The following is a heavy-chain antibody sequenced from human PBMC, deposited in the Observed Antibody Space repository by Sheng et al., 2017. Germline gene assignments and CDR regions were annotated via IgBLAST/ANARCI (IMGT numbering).Heavy chain of an antibody. Sequence: QVQLVQSGAEVKKPGSSVEVSCKASGGTFSSYAISWVRQAPGQGLEWMGGIIPIFGTANYAQKFQGRVTITADESTSTAYMELSSLRSEDTAVYYCAARITMVRGVKNYYYYYGMDVWGQGP. J-gene: IGHJ6*02. D-gene: IGHD3-10*01. CDR2: IIPIFGTA. CDR3: AARITMVRGVKNYYYYYGMDV. V-gene: IGHV1-69*01. CDR1: GGTFSSYA.